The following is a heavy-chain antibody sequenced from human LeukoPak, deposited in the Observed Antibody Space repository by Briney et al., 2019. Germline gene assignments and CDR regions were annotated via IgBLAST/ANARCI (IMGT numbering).Heavy chain of an antibody. CDR1: GGSFSGYY. CDR3: ARGPNYSSSRRPFDY. D-gene: IGHD6-13*01. Sequence: PSETLSLTCAVYGGSFSGYYWSWIRQPPGKGLEWIGEINPSGSTNYNPSLKSRVIISVDTSKNQFSLKLSSVTAADTAVYYCARGPNYSSSRRPFDYWGQGTLVTVSS. J-gene: IGHJ4*02. CDR2: INPSGST. V-gene: IGHV4-34*01.